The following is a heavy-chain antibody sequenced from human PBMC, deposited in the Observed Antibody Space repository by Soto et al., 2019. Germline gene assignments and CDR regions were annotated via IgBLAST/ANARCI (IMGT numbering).Heavy chain of an antibody. CDR3: ARLMGSGVVPAAIRPLGYYGMDV. CDR1: GYTFTSYD. J-gene: IGHJ6*02. V-gene: IGHV1-8*01. D-gene: IGHD2-2*01. Sequence: ASVKVSCKASGYTFTSYDINWVRQATGQGLEWMGWMNPNSGNTGYAQKFQGRVTMTRNTSISTAYMELSSLRSEDTAVYYCARLMGSGVVPAAIRPLGYYGMDVWGQGTTVTVSS. CDR2: MNPNSGNT.